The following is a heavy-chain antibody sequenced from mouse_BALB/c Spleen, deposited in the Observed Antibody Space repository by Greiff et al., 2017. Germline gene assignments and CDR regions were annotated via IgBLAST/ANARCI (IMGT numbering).Heavy chain of an antibody. Sequence: EVKLQESGGGLVQPGGSRKLSCAASGFTFSSFGMHWVRQAPEKGLEWVAYISSGSSTIYYADTVKGRFTISRDNPKNTLFLQMTSLRSEDTAMYYCARSTYRYEGPFDYWGQGTTLTVSS. V-gene: IGHV5-17*02. J-gene: IGHJ2*01. CDR3: ARSTYRYEGPFDY. CDR2: ISSGSSTI. CDR1: GFTFSSFG. D-gene: IGHD2-14*01.